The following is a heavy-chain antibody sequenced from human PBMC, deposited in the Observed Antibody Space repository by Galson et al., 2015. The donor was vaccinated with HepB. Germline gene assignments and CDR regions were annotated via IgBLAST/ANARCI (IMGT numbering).Heavy chain of an antibody. CDR2: ITSSSNYI. J-gene: IGHJ6*02. V-gene: IGHV3-21*01. CDR1: GFAFSSYN. CDR3: ARSVEMDV. Sequence: SLRLSCAASGFAFSSYNMNWVRQAPGRGLEWVSSITSSSNYIYYADSVKGRFTISRDNAKNSLYLQMNSLRAEDTAVYYCARSVEMDVWGQGTTVTVSS.